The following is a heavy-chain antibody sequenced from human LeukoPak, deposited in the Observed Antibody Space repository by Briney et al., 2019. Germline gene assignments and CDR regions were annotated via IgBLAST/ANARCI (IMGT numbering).Heavy chain of an antibody. J-gene: IGHJ6*02. CDR3: ASWAKIVVVPAAIRYYYGMDV. D-gene: IGHD2-2*02. Sequence: ASVKVSCKASGGTVSSYAISWVRQAPGQGLEWMGGIIPIFGTANYAQRFQGRVTITADESTSTAYMELSSLRSEDTAVYYCASWAKIVVVPAAIRYYYGMDVWGQGTTVTVSS. CDR2: IIPIFGTA. V-gene: IGHV1-69*13. CDR1: GGTVSSYA.